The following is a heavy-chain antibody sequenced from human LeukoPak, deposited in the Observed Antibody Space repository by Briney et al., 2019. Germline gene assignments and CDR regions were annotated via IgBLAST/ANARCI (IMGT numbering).Heavy chain of an antibody. Sequence: SVKVSCKASGGTFSSYAISWVRQAPGQGLEWMGGIIPIFGTANYAQKFQGRVAITTDESTSTAYMELSSLRSEDTAVYYCARENLYCSSTSCYADRRHWFDPWGQGTLVTVSS. V-gene: IGHV1-69*05. CDR2: IIPIFGTA. CDR3: ARENLYCSSTSCYADRRHWFDP. CDR1: GGTFSSYA. D-gene: IGHD2-2*01. J-gene: IGHJ5*02.